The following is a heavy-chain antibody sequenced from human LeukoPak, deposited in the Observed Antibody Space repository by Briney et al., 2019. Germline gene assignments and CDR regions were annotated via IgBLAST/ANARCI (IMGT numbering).Heavy chain of an antibody. D-gene: IGHD4-11*01. CDR2: ISYDRSNK. V-gene: IGHV3-30-3*01. J-gene: IGHJ4*02. Sequence: GGSLRLSCAASGFTFSSYAMHWVRQAPGKGLEWEAVISYDRSNKYYADSVKGRFTISRDNSKNTLYLQMNSLRAEDTAVYYCPTVTTIFDYWGQGTLVTVSS. CDR3: PTVTTIFDY. CDR1: GFTFSSYA.